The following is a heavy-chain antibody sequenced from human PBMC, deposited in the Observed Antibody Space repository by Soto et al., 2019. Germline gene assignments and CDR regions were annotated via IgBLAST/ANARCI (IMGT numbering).Heavy chain of an antibody. V-gene: IGHV3-23*01. D-gene: IGHD6-19*01. Sequence: PGGSLRLSCGASGFTFSSYGMRRVRQAPGKGLEWVSAISGSGGSTYYADSVKGRFTISRDNSKNTLYLQMNSLRAEDTAVYYCAETGQWLGVYAFDIWGQGTMVTVSS. CDR3: AETGQWLGVYAFDI. J-gene: IGHJ3*02. CDR1: GFTFSSYG. CDR2: ISGSGGST.